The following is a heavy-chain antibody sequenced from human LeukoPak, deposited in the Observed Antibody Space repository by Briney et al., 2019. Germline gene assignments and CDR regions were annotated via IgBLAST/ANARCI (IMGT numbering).Heavy chain of an antibody. CDR3: AREPRGRWPRYDYYYYMDV. CDR2: IYYSGST. D-gene: IGHD3-16*01. Sequence: SQTLSLTCTVSGGSISSSSYYWGWIRQPPGKGLEWVGRIYYSGSTYYNPSLKSRDTISVDTSKNQFSLQLSSVTAADTAVYYCAREPRGRWPRYDYYYYMDVWGKGTTVTVSS. CDR1: GGSISSSSYY. V-gene: IGHV4-39*02. J-gene: IGHJ6*03.